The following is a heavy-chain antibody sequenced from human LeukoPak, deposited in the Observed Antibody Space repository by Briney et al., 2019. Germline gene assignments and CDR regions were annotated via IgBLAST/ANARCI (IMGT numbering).Heavy chain of an antibody. J-gene: IGHJ4*02. CDR3: ARDGDCSSTSCYPYYYFDY. CDR2: ISSSGSTI. Sequence: GGSLRLSCAASGFTFSSYEMNWVRQAPGKGLEWVSYISSSGSTIYYADSVKGRFTISRDNAKNSLYLQMNSLRAEDTAVYYCARDGDCSSTSCYPYYYFDYRGKGTLVTVSS. D-gene: IGHD2-2*01. CDR1: GFTFSSYE. V-gene: IGHV3-48*03.